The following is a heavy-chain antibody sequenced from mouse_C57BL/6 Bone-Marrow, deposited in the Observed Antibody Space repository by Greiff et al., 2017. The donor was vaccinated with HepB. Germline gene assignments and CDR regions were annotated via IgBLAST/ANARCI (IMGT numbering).Heavy chain of an antibody. D-gene: IGHD3-3*01. V-gene: IGHV14-4*01. Sequence: VQLQQSGAELVRPGASVKLSCTASGFNIKDDYMHWVKQRPEQGLEWIGWIDPENGDTEYASKFQGKATITADTSSNTACLQLSSLTSEDTAVYYCTTEGAFFDYWGQGTTLTVSS. J-gene: IGHJ2*01. CDR2: IDPENGDT. CDR1: GFNIKDDY. CDR3: TTEGAFFDY.